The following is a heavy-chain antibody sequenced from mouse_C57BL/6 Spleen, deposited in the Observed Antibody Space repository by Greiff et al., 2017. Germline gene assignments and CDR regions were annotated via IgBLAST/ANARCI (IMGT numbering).Heavy chain of an antibody. CDR2: INPSSGYT. V-gene: IGHV1-7*01. D-gene: IGHD4-1*01. CDR3: ARCAGVYAMDY. J-gene: IGHJ4*01. CDR1: GYTFTSYW. Sequence: QVQLQQSGAELAKPGASVKLSCKATGYTFTSYWLHWVKQRPGQGLEWIGHINPSSGYTKYNQKFKDKATLTADKSSSTAYMQLSSLTYEDSAVYYCARCAGVYAMDYWGQGTSVTVSS.